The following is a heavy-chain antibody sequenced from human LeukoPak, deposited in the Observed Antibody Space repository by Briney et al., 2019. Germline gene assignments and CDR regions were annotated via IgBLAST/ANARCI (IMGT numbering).Heavy chain of an antibody. V-gene: IGHV3-23*01. CDR1: GFTFSTYW. CDR2: VTPTGGYT. CDR3: AKSLAGGVDFDY. J-gene: IGHJ4*02. D-gene: IGHD2-8*02. Sequence: GGSLRLSCAASGFTFSTYWMSWVRQAPGKGLEWVSVVTPTGGYTYYADSVKGRFTISRDISENTLYLQMNSLRAEDTALYYCAKSLAGGVDFDYWGQGTLVTVSS.